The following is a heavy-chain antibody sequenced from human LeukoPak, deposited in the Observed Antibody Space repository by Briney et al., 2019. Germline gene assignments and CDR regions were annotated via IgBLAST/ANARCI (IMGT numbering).Heavy chain of an antibody. CDR3: ARMTTVVTPDIDY. D-gene: IGHD4-23*01. V-gene: IGHV4-59*12. CDR2: IYYRVTS. J-gene: IGHJ4*02. CDR1: GDSISTYY. Sequence: SETLSLTCTVSGDSISTYYWSWIRQPPGKGLEWIGYIYYRVTSDYNPSLKSRVTMSVDTSTRQISLKLSSVTAADTAVYYCARMTTVVTPDIDYWGQGTLVTVSS.